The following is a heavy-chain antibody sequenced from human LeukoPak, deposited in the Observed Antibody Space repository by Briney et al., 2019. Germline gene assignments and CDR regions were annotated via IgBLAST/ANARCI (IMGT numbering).Heavy chain of an antibody. J-gene: IGHJ4*02. V-gene: IGHV3-30-3*01. D-gene: IGHD1-26*01. CDR1: GFSLSNYA. CDR2: TIYDGAMA. CDR3: ARSSGSYAIDY. Sequence: PGKSLRLSCAASGFSLSNYAMHWVRQAPGKGLEWVGVTIYDGAMAYYADSVKGRFTISRDNAKNTLYVQMNSLRAEDTAVYYCARSSGSYAIDYWGQGTLVTVSS.